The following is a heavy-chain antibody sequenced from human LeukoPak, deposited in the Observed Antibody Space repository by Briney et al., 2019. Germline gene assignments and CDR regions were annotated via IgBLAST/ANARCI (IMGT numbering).Heavy chain of an antibody. V-gene: IGHV3-23*01. CDR1: GFALSNYG. D-gene: IGHD3-9*01. CDR2: LIASDGKT. Sequence: GGSLRLSCAASGFALSNYGMTWVRQAPGKGLEWVSVLIASDGKTYYADSVKGRFTISRDNSKNTLYLQMNSLRAEDTAVYYCAKDLRYFDWSAPLGYWGQGTLVTVSS. J-gene: IGHJ4*02. CDR3: AKDLRYFDWSAPLGY.